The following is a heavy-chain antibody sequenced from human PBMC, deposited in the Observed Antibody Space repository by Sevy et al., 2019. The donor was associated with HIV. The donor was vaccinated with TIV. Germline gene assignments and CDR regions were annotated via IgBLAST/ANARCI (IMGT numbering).Heavy chain of an antibody. CDR2: IYTSGST. CDR1: GGCISSGNYY. CDR3: AGETGDCSSTSCYEGVFDY. J-gene: IGHJ4*02. V-gene: IGHV4-61*02. D-gene: IGHD2-2*01. Sequence: SETLSLTCTVSGGCISSGNYYWSWIRQPAGKGREWIGRIYTSGSTNYNPSLRSRVTISVDTSKNQFSLKLSSVTAADTAVYYCAGETGDCSSTSCYEGVFDYWGQGALVTVSS.